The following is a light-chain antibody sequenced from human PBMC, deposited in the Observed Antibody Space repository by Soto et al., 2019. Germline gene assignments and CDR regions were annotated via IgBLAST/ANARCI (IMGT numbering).Light chain of an antibody. V-gene: IGKV2-30*02. Sequence: DVVMTQSPLSLPVTLGQPASISCRSSQSLVHSDGNTHLNWFQQRPGQSPRRLIYKVSNRDSGVPDRFSGGGSGTDFTLRISRVEAEDVGVYYGMQGTHWPLTFGGGTKVDIK. CDR1: QSLVHSDGNTH. CDR2: KVS. CDR3: MQGTHWPLT. J-gene: IGKJ4*01.